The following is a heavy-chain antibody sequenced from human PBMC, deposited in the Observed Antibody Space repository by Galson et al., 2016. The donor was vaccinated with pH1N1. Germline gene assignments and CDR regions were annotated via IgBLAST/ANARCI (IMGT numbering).Heavy chain of an antibody. CDR3: ARDPGYYGLGDPFDM. CDR1: GFTFSDYP. D-gene: IGHD3-3*01. CDR2: VSYDVSKK. J-gene: IGHJ3*02. V-gene: IGHV3-30-3*01. Sequence: SLRLSCAASGFTFSDYPMHWVRQTPGKGLECVALVSYDVSKKYYADSVKGRFTISRDNSKNTLYLQMNSLRAEDTAVYYCARDPGYYGLGDPFDMWGQGTMVTVSS.